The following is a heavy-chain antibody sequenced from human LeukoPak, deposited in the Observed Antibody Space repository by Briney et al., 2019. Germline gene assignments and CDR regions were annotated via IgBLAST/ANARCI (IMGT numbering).Heavy chain of an antibody. CDR1: GFTFSSYA. Sequence: GSLRLSCAASGFTFSSYAMSWIRQPPGKGLEWIGSIYYSGSTYYNPSLKSRVTISVDTSKNQFSLKLSSVTAADTAVYYCARRYCSGGSCYSDNWFGPWGQGTLVTVSS. CDR2: IYYSGST. J-gene: IGHJ5*02. D-gene: IGHD2-15*01. CDR3: ARRYCSGGSCYSDNWFGP. V-gene: IGHV4-39*01.